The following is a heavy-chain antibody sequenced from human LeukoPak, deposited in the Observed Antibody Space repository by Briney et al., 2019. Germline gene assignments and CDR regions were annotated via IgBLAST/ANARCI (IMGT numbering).Heavy chain of an antibody. CDR3: AKRPRGNYLDPFDY. J-gene: IGHJ4*02. V-gene: IGHV3-23*01. CDR1: GFTFSTYA. D-gene: IGHD3-10*01. Sequence: GGSLRLSCAASGFTFSTYAMTWVRQAPGKGLEWVSAVRGSGTATYYADSVKGRFTISRDNSNNTLYLQMNSLRAEDTAIYYCAKRPRGNYLDPFDYWGQGTLVTVSS. CDR2: VRGSGTAT.